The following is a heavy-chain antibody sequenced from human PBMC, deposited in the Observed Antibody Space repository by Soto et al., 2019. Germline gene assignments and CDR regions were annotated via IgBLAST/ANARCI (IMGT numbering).Heavy chain of an antibody. CDR1: GFTFSSYG. D-gene: IGHD2-2*01. V-gene: IGHV3-30*18. J-gene: IGHJ4*02. CDR2: ISYDGSNK. Sequence: QVQLVESGGGVVQPGRSLRLSCAASGFTFSSYGMHWVRQAPGKGLEWVAVISYDGSNKYYADSVKGRFTISRDNCKNTLYLQMNRLRAEDTAVYYCANTEGVVPAATIDYWGQGTLVTVSS. CDR3: ANTEGVVPAATIDY.